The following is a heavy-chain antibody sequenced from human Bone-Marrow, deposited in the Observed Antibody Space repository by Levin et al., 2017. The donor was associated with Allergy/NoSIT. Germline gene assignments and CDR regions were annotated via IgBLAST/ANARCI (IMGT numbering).Heavy chain of an antibody. J-gene: IGHJ4*02. CDR2: ISSSGSTI. CDR1: GFTFSSYE. CDR3: ARDYGGWLDPHYDY. D-gene: IGHD3-16*01. V-gene: IGHV3-48*03. Sequence: GGSLRLSCAASGFTFSSYEMNWVRQAPGKGLEWVSYISSSGSTIYYADSVKGRFTISRDNAKNSLYLQMNSLRAEDTAVYYCARDYGGWLDPHYDYWGQGTLVTVSS.